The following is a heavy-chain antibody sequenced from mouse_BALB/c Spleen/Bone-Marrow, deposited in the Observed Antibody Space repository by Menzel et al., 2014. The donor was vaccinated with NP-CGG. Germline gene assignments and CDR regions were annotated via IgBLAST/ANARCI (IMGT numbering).Heavy chain of an antibody. V-gene: IGHV5-6-3*01. CDR3: ARGVDDYSWFAY. CDR1: GFTFSSYG. D-gene: IGHD2-3*01. Sequence: EVKLMESGGGLVQPGGSLKLSCTASGFTFSSYGLSWVRQTPDKRLELVATINRNGGTNSYPDSVKGRFTISRDNAKNTLCLQMSSLKSEDTALYYCARGVDDYSWFAYWGQGTLVTVSA. CDR2: INRNGGTN. J-gene: IGHJ3*01.